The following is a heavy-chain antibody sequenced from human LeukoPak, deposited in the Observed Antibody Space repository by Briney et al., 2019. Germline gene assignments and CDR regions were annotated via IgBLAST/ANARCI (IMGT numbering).Heavy chain of an antibody. CDR3: ARSNWPYYFDY. V-gene: IGHV3-74*01. Sequence: GGSLRLSCAASEFTCSTYWMHWVRQAPGKGLVWVSWITGDGSSTRYADSVKGRFTISRDNAKNTLYLQVNSLRAEDTAVYYCARSNWPYYFDYWGQGTLVTVSS. CDR2: ITGDGSST. D-gene: IGHD1-1*01. CDR1: EFTCSTYW. J-gene: IGHJ4*02.